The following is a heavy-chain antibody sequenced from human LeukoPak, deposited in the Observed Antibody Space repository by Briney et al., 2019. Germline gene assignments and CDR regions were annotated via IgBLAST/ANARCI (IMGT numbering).Heavy chain of an antibody. CDR2: IYWDDDK. D-gene: IGHD6-19*01. V-gene: IGHV2-5*02. J-gene: IGHJ4*02. CDR3: AHRRGIAVAGPFDY. CDR1: GFSLSTSGVG. Sequence: PTLVNPTQTLTLTCTFSGFSLSTSGVGVGWIRQPPGKALEWLALIYWDDDKRYSPSLKSRLTITKDTSKNQVVLTMTNMDPVDTATYYCAHRRGIAVAGPFDYWGQGTLVTVSS.